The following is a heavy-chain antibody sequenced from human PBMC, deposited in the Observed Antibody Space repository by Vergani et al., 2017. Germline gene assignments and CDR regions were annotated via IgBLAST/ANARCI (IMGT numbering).Heavy chain of an antibody. J-gene: IGHJ4*01. CDR2: IKSDGRT. CDR3: TRSECSGTTCYGHYFDL. Sequence: EVELLESGGGLAQPGGSLRVSCSASGFRVTTYYMSWVRQAPGKGLEWVSVIKSDGRTSYAESVRCRFTISRDTSRNAVYLQMNILRVEDTGVYYCTRSECSGTTCYGHYFDLWGHGILVTVSS. CDR1: GFRVTTYY. D-gene: IGHD2-15*01. V-gene: IGHV3-66*02.